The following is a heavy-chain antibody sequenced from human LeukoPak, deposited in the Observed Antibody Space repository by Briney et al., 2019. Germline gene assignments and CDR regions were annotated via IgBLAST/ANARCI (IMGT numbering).Heavy chain of an antibody. CDR3: AKVVQYTASTGTGLDY. CDR1: GFTVSSNY. Sequence: GGSLRLSCAASGFTVSSNYMSWVRQAPGKGLEWVSVIYSDGYTYYADSVKGRFTVSRDNSKNTVYLQMNSLRVEDTAIYYCAKVVQYTASTGTGLDYWGQGTLVTVSS. J-gene: IGHJ4*02. CDR2: IYSDGYT. D-gene: IGHD6-13*01. V-gene: IGHV3-53*01.